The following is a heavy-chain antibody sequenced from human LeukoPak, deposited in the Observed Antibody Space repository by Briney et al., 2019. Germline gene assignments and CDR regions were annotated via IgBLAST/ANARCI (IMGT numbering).Heavy chain of an antibody. J-gene: IGHJ4*02. CDR1: GYTFTGYY. CDR3: APTFSVHDYYFDY. CDR2: INPKSGGT. D-gene: IGHD5/OR15-5a*01. Sequence: ASVKVSCKASGYTFTGYYMHCVRQAPGQGLEWMGWINPKSGGTSYPQEFQGRVTMTRDTSTSTAYMELSRLRSDDTAVYYCAPTFSVHDYYFDYGAQGTLVTVSS. V-gene: IGHV1-2*02.